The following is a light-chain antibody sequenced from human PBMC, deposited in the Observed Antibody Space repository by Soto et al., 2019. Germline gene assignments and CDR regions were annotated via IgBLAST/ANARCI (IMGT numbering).Light chain of an antibody. V-gene: IGKV3-20*01. CDR1: QSVSSSY. CDR2: GAS. J-gene: IGKJ2*01. CDR3: QQYGSSPGT. Sequence: EIVLTQSPGTLSLSPGERATLSCRASQSVSSSYLAWYQQKPGQAPRLLIYGASSRATGIPDRFSGSGSGTHVTLTISRLEAEEVAVYYCQQYGSSPGTFGQGTKLVIK.